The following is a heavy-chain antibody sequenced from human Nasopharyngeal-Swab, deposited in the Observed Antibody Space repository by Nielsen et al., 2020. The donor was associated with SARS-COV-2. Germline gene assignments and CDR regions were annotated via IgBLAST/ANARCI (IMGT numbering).Heavy chain of an antibody. V-gene: IGHV3-23*01. J-gene: IGHJ5*02. CDR3: AKAGWGGRYFDWHKS. Sequence: GGSLRLSCAASGFTFSSYAMSWVRQAPGKGLEWVSAISGSGGSTYYADSVKGRFTISRDNSKNTLYLQMTSLRAEDTAVYYCAKAGWGGRYFDWHKSWGQGTLVTVSS. CDR1: GFTFSSYA. D-gene: IGHD3-9*01. CDR2: ISGSGGST.